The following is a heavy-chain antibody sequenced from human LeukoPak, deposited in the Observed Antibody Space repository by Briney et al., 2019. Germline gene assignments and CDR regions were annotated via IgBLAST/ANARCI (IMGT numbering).Heavy chain of an antibody. CDR2: ICGRGGST. J-gene: IGHJ6*03. V-gene: IGHV3-23*01. CDR3: AKATRDYYDSSGYYYSGDYYYYYMDV. Sequence: QPGGSLRLSCAASGFPFRSYAMGWVRQAPGEGLEWGSAICGRGGSTYYGDSGKGRFTISKDNSKNTLYLQMNSLRAEDTAVYYCAKATRDYYDSSGYYYSGDYYYYYMDVWGKGTTVTVSS. D-gene: IGHD3-22*01. CDR1: GFPFRSYA.